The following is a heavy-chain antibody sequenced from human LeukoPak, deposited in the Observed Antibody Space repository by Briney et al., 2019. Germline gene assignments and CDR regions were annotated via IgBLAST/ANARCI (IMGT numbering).Heavy chain of an antibody. CDR1: GFTFSSYS. Sequence: GRSLRLSCAASGFTFSSYSMNWVRQAPGKGLEWVSSISSSSYIYCADSVKGRFTISRDNAKNSLYLQMNSLRAEDTAVYYCARGVGIAVAGVFDYWGQGTLVTVSS. D-gene: IGHD6-19*01. CDR3: ARGVGIAVAGVFDY. J-gene: IGHJ4*02. V-gene: IGHV3-21*01. CDR2: ISSSSYI.